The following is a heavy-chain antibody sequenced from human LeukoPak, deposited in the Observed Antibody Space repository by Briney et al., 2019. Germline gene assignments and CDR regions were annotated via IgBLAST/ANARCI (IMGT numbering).Heavy chain of an antibody. CDR1: NGSISRYY. J-gene: IGHJ4*02. CDR2: IYYSGST. V-gene: IGHV4-59*01. Sequence: SETLSLTCTVSNGSISRYYWSWIRQPPGKGLEWIGYIYYSGSTNYNPSLKSRVTISVDTSKNQFSLKLSSVTAADTAVYYCARAVPYYYDSSGYTFDYWGQGTLVTVSS. D-gene: IGHD3-22*01. CDR3: ARAVPYYYDSSGYTFDY.